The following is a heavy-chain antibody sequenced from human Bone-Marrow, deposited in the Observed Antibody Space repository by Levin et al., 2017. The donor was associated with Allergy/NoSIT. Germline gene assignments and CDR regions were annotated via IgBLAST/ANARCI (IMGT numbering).Heavy chain of an antibody. CDR1: GFTFNNYG. V-gene: IGHV3-23*01. D-gene: IGHD6-6*01. CDR2: ISGSGAST. CDR3: ARGGSSSGPNWFDP. J-gene: IGHJ5*02. Sequence: GGSLRLSCAASGFTFNNYGMSWVRLAPGKGLEWVSHISGSGASTYYADSVKGRLTISRDNYKKTLFLQMSNLRADDTAFYYCARGGSSSGPNWFDPWGQGTLVTVSS.